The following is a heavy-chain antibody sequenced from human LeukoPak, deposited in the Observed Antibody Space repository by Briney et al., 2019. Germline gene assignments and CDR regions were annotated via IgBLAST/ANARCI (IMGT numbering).Heavy chain of an antibody. D-gene: IGHD3-9*01. CDR1: GGSISSYY. V-gene: IGHV4-59*01. Sequence: PSETLSLTCTVSGGSISSYYWSWIRQPPGKGLEWIGYIYYSGSTNYNPSLKSRVTISVDTSKNQFALKLSSVTAADTAVYYCARVGPYYDILPGYYRKDAFDIWGQGTMVTVSS. CDR3: ARVGPYYDILPGYYRKDAFDI. J-gene: IGHJ3*02. CDR2: IYYSGST.